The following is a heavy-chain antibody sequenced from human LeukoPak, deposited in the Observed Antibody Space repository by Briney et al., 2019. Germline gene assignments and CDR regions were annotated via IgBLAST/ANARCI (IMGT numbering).Heavy chain of an antibody. CDR3: ARVPLYYYDSSGSFFDY. D-gene: IGHD3-22*01. J-gene: IGHJ4*02. CDR2: ISAYNGNT. CDR1: GYTFTSYG. Sequence: EASVKVSCKASGYTFTSYGISWVRQAPGQGLEWMGWISAYNGNTNYAQKLQGRVTMTTDTSTSTAYMELRSLRSDDTAVYYCARVPLYYYDSSGSFFDYWGQGTLVTVSP. V-gene: IGHV1-18*01.